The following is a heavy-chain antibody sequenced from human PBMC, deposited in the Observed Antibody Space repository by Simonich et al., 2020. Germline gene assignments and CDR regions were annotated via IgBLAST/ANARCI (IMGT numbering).Heavy chain of an antibody. J-gene: IGHJ4*02. V-gene: IGHV3-53*01. CDR2: IYSGCST. CDR1: GVTVSSNY. CDR3: ARWTATGYYFDY. D-gene: IGHD1-1*01. Sequence: EVQLVESGGGLIQPGGSLRLSCAASGVTVSSNYMSWVRQAPGRGLAWVSVIYSGCSTYYADSGKGRFTISRDNSKNTLYLQINSLRAEDTAVYYCARWTATGYYFDYWGQGTLVTVSS.